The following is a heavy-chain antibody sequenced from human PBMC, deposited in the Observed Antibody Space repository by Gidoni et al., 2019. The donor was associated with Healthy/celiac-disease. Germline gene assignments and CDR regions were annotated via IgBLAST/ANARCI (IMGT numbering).Heavy chain of an antibody. D-gene: IGHD4-17*01. CDR3: ARKAPHYGGNSFYFDL. V-gene: IGHV1-69*01. Sequence: QVQLVQSVAEVKKPGSSLKVSCKASGGPFSSYAISWVRQAPGQGLEWMGGIIPIFGTANDAQKFQGRVTITADESTSTAYMELSSRRSEDTAVYYCARKAPHYGGNSFYFDLWGRGTLVTVSS. CDR2: IIPIFGTA. J-gene: IGHJ2*01. CDR1: GGPFSSYA.